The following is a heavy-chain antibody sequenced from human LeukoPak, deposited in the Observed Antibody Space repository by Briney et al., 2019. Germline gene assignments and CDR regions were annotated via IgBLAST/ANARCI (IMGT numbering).Heavy chain of an antibody. CDR1: GGSISSYY. J-gene: IGHJ4*02. CDR3: ARGRPAMAAAGHYDY. Sequence: SETLSLTCTVSGGSISSYYWSWIRQPPGKGLEWTGYIYYSGSTNYNPSLKSRVTISVDTSKNQFSLKLSSVTAADTAVYYCARGRPAMAAAGHYDYWGQGTLVTVSS. CDR2: IYYSGST. D-gene: IGHD6-13*01. V-gene: IGHV4-59*01.